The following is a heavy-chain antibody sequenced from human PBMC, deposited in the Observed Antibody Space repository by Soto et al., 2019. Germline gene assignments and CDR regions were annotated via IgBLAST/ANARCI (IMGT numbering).Heavy chain of an antibody. V-gene: IGHV5-51*01. Sequence: GESLKISCKGSGYSFTSYWIGWVRQMPGKGLEWMGIIYPGDSDTRYSLSFQGQVTISADKSISTAYLQWSSLKASDTAMYYCARLGGVLRFLEWFPSNWLDPWGQGTMVTVYS. J-gene: IGHJ5*02. CDR2: IYPGDSDT. CDR3: ARLGGVLRFLEWFPSNWLDP. CDR1: GYSFTSYW. D-gene: IGHD3-3*01.